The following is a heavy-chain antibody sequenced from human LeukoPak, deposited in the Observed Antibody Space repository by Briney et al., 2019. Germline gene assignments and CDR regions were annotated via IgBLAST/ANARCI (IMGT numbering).Heavy chain of an antibody. D-gene: IGHD2-15*01. CDR1: GGSFSGYY. V-gene: IGHV4-34*01. CDR3: ARGYCSGGSCQSATYAFDI. J-gene: IGHJ3*02. Sequence: SETLSLTCAVYGGSFSGYYWSWIRQPPGKGLEWIGEINHSGSTNYNPSLKSRVTISVDTSKNQFSLKLSSVTAADTAVYYCARGYCSGGSCQSATYAFDIWGQGTMVTVSS. CDR2: INHSGST.